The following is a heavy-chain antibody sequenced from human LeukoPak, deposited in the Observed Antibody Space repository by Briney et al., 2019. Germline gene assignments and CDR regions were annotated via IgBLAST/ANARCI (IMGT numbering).Heavy chain of an antibody. CDR2: IYHSGST. CDR3: ARAKVDVDIVATFTFGSLGATYYFDY. CDR1: DGSISNSNW. D-gene: IGHD5-12*01. V-gene: IGHV4-4*02. J-gene: IGHJ4*02. Sequence: PSGTLSLTCAVSDGSISNSNWWSWVRQPPGKGLEWIGEIYHSGSTNYNPSLKSRVTISVDKSKNQFSLKLSSVTAADTAVYYCARAKVDVDIVATFTFGSLGATYYFDYWGQGTLVTVSS.